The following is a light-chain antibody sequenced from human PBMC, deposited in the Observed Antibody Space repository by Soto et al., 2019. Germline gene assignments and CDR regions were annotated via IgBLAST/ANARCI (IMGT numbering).Light chain of an antibody. CDR2: DVN. CDR1: SSDVGRYNY. Sequence: QSALAQPASVSGSRGQSITISCTGTSSDVGRYNYVSWFQQHPGKVPKLISYDVNNWPSGVSDRFSGYKSGNTASLTISGLQPEDGADYYGSSFTASSTFGFGTGSKRTVL. CDR3: SSFTASSTFG. V-gene: IGLV2-14*03. J-gene: IGLJ1*01.